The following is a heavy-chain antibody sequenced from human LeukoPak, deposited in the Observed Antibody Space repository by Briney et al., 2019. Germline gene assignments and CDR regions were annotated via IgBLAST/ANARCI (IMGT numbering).Heavy chain of an antibody. V-gene: IGHV3-30-3*01. Sequence: GGSLRLSCAASGFTFSSYAMHWVRQAPGKGLEWVAVISYDGSNKYHADSAKGRFTISRDNSKNTLFLQMNSLRAEDTAVYYCATDWGSLFDYWGQGTLVTVSS. J-gene: IGHJ4*02. CDR1: GFTFSSYA. CDR2: ISYDGSNK. D-gene: IGHD3-16*01. CDR3: ATDWGSLFDY.